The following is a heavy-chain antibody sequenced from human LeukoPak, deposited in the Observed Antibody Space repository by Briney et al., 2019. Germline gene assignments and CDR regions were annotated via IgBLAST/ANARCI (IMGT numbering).Heavy chain of an antibody. CDR3: AKGIGDYLHYYFDY. J-gene: IGHJ4*02. D-gene: IGHD4-17*01. CDR2: ISSSARSQ. CDR1: GFTFSDYS. Sequence: GGSLRLSCEVSGFTFSDYSMTWVRQAPGKGLEWVSSISSSARSQYYPDSLKGRISISRDNAKNSLYLQMNSLRPEDTAVYYCAKGIGDYLHYYFDYWGQGTLVTVSS. V-gene: IGHV3-21*01.